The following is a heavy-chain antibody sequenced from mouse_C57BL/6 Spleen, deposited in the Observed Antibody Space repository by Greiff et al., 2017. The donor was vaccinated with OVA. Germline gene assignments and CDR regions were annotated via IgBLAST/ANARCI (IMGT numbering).Heavy chain of an antibody. CDR2: IYPGDGDT. CDR1: GYAFSSSW. CDR3: ARWSSPYYFDY. Sequence: VQLVESGPELVKPGASVKISCKASGYAFSSSWMNWVKQRPGKGLEWIGRIYPGDGDTNYNGKFKGKATLTADKSSSTAYMQLSSLTSEDSAVYFCARWSSPYYFDYWGQGTTLTVSS. J-gene: IGHJ2*01. V-gene: IGHV1-82*01.